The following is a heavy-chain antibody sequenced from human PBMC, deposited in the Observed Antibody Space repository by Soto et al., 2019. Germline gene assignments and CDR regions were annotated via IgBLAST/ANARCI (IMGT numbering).Heavy chain of an antibody. J-gene: IGHJ6*02. CDR3: LIQGGYFESSVLGYYSYLGMDD. D-gene: IGHD3-22*01. CDR1: GFTFSSYA. CDR2: ISSNGGST. V-gene: IGHV3-64*01. Sequence: GWSQRLSCAASGFTFSSYAMHWVRQAPGKGQEYESAISSNGGSTYYANSVKGRFTISRDNPKNTLYLQMGSLKAEDLAVYYCLIQGGYFESSVLGYYSYLGMDDWGQVDTVTIS.